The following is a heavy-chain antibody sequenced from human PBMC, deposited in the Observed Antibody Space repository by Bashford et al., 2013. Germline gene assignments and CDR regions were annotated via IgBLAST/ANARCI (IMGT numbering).Heavy chain of an antibody. CDR2: LIQMGVPL. CDR1: GFTSGLL. Sequence: GGSRRDXSCEVSGFTSGLLDALGPPGSREGARCGSHVLIQMGVPLPTRTLXKGRFTISRDNAKNSLYLQMNSLRDDDTATYYCARDRDVVLVSGLDVWGLGTTVTVSS. J-gene: IGHJ6*02. V-gene: IGHV3-74*01. CDR3: ARDRDVVLVSGLDV. D-gene: IGHD2-21*01.